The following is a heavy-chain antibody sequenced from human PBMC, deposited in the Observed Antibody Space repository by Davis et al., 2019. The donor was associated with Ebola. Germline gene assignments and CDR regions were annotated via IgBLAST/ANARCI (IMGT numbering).Heavy chain of an antibody. CDR2: INHSGST. D-gene: IGHD6-19*01. Sequence: SETLSLTCTVSGGSIISTNYYWGWIRQPPGKGLEWIGEINHSGSTSYNPSLKSRVTISVDTSKNQFSLKLSSVTAADTAVYYCARGWGPLIAVAGPYFDYWGQGTLVTVSS. V-gene: IGHV4-39*07. CDR3: ARGWGPLIAVAGPYFDY. J-gene: IGHJ4*02. CDR1: GGSIISTNYY.